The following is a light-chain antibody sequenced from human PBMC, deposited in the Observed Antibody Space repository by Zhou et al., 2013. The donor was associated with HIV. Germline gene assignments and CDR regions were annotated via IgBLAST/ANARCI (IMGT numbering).Light chain of an antibody. Sequence: PGERATLSCRASQSVSSNYLAWYQQKPGQAPRLLIYGASSRATGIPDRFSGSGSGTDFTLTISRLEPEDFAVYYCQQYSNSPQTFGQGTKVEIK. J-gene: IGKJ1*01. V-gene: IGKV3-20*01. CDR2: GAS. CDR3: QQYSNSPQT. CDR1: QSVSSNY.